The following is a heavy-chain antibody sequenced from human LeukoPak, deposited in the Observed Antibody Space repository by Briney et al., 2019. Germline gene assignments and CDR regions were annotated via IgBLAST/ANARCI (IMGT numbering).Heavy chain of an antibody. CDR1: GYTFTSYG. V-gene: IGHV1-18*01. Sequence: SVKVSCKASGYTFTSYGISWVRQAPGQGLEWMGWISAYNGNTNYAQKLQGRVTMTTDTSTSTAYMELRSLRSDDTAVYYCARDPYSSGWYGGNDYWGQGTLVTVSS. CDR2: ISAYNGNT. J-gene: IGHJ4*02. D-gene: IGHD6-19*01. CDR3: ARDPYSSGWYGGNDY.